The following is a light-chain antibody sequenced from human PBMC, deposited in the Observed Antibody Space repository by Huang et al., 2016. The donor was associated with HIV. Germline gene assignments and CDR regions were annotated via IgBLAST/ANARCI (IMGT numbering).Light chain of an antibody. Sequence: DIQMTQSPSSLSASVGDRVTITCRASQDVSNALGWLQQKPGRAPRSLIYTIFILQSGVPSKFSGNGSGTEFTLAISSLQPEDSATYYCQQYISYPITFGQGTRLEIK. CDR2: TIF. CDR1: QDVSNA. J-gene: IGKJ5*01. CDR3: QQYISYPIT. V-gene: IGKV1-16*02.